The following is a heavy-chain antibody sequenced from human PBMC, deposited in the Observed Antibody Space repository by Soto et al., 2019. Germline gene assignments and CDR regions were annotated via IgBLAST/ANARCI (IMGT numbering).Heavy chain of an antibody. V-gene: IGHV3-30-3*01. D-gene: IGHD1-20*01. CDR2: ISYDGSNK. CDR1: GFTFSSHA. CDR3: ARDGFNWNDGMGDSYAFDI. Sequence: QVQLVESGGGVVQPGRSLRLSCAASGFTFSSHAMHWVRQAPGKGLEWVAVISYDGSNKYYADSVKGRFTISRDNSKNTLYLQMNSLRAEDTAVYYCARDGFNWNDGMGDSYAFDIWGQGTMVTVSS. J-gene: IGHJ3*02.